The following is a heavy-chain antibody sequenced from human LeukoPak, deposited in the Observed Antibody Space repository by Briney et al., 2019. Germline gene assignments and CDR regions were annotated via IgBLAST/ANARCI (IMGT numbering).Heavy chain of an antibody. CDR3: YVGATYASGIDY. CDR2: IYYSGST. Sequence: SETLSLTCTVSGGSISSYYWSWIRQPPGKGLEWIGYIYYSGSTYYNPSLKSRVTISVDTSKNQFSLKLSSVTAADTAVYYCYVGATYASGIDYWGQGTLVTVSS. CDR1: GGSISSYY. J-gene: IGHJ4*02. D-gene: IGHD1-26*01. V-gene: IGHV4-59*04.